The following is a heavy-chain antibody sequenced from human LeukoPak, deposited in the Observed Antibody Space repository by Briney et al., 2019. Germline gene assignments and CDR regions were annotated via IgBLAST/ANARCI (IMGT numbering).Heavy chain of an antibody. D-gene: IGHD6-13*01. Sequence: SETLSLTCTVSGYSISSGYYWGWIRQPPGKGLEWIGRIYHSGSTYCNPSLKSPDTISVDTTKNHFSLKLNSVTAADTAVYYCARIKAAGPYYYYYYINVWGKGTTVTVSS. CDR1: GYSISSGYY. J-gene: IGHJ6*03. CDR2: IYHSGST. V-gene: IGHV4-38-2*02. CDR3: ARIKAAGPYYYYYYINV.